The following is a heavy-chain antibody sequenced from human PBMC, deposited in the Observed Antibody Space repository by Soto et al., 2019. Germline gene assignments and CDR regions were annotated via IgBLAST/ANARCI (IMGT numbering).Heavy chain of an antibody. V-gene: IGHV3-23*01. CDR2: ISGSGGST. Sequence: GGSLILSCAASGFTFSSYAMSWVRQSPGKGLEWVSAISGSGGSTYYADSVKGRFTISRDNSKNTLYLQMNSLRAEDTAVYYCAKVVRGTRRVPGYMDVWGKGTTVTVS. D-gene: IGHD3-10*01. J-gene: IGHJ6*03. CDR1: GFTFSSYA. CDR3: AKVVRGTRRVPGYMDV.